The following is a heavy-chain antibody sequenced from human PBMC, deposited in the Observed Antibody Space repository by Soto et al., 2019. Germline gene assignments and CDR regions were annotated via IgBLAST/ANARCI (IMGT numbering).Heavy chain of an antibody. Sequence: QVQLVQSGAEVKKPGSSVKVSCKASGGTFSSYANSWVRQAPGQGLEWMGGIIPIFGTANYAQKFQGRVTITADESTSTAYMELSSLRSEDTAVYYCASSPYSGYDLPFDYWGQGTLVTVSS. CDR1: GGTFSSYA. J-gene: IGHJ4*02. CDR3: ASSPYSGYDLPFDY. D-gene: IGHD5-12*01. V-gene: IGHV1-69*01. CDR2: IIPIFGTA.